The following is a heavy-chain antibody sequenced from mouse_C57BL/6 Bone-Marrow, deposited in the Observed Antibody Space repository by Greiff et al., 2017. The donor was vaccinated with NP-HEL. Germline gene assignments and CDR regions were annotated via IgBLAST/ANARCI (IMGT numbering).Heavy chain of an antibody. V-gene: IGHV7-1*01. J-gene: IGHJ3*01. CDR1: GFTFSDFY. D-gene: IGHD1-1*02. CDR2: SRNKANDYTT. Sequence: EVKVVESGGGLVQSGRSLRLSCATSGFTFSDFYMEWVRQAPGKGLEWIAASRNKANDYTTEYSASVKGRFIVSRDTTQSILYLQMNALRAEDTAIYYCARDAYYGWFAYWGQGTLVTVSA. CDR3: ARDAYYGWFAY.